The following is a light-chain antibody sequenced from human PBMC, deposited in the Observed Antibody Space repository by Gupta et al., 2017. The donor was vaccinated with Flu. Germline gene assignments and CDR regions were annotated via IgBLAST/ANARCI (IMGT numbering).Light chain of an antibody. J-gene: IGKJ3*01. CDR3: QHKNNCSPT. V-gene: IGKV1-5*03. CDR2: KAS. Sequence: PSTLSVSVGDRVTITCRASHSINNWLTWYQQTPGKAPKVLIYKASTVESGVPSRFSSSGSATEFTLTISSRQPDDFPTYYCQHKNNCSPTFGHGTKVDIK. CDR1: HSINNW.